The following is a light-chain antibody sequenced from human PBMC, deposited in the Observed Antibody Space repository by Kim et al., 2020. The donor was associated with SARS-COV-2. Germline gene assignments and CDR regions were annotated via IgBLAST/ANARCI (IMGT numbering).Light chain of an antibody. V-gene: IGKV3-11*01. CDR3: QQGSIWPLT. CDR1: ESIYAF. J-gene: IGKJ4*01. Sequence: LSPGERATLSCRASESIYAFLAWYQQKPGQAPRLLNYDASIRATGIPARFSGSGSGTDFTLTISSLEPEDFAVYYCQQGSIWPLTFGGGTKVDIK. CDR2: DAS.